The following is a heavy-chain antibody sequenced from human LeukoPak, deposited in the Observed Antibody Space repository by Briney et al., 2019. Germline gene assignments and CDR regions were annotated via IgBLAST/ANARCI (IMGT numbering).Heavy chain of an antibody. Sequence: ASVKVSCKASGYTFASYDINWVRQATGQGLEWMGWMNPNSGNTGYAQKFQGRVTMTRNTSISTAYMELSSLRSEDTAVYYCASWCGLVSGGSCYYYGMDVWGQGTTVTVSS. CDR2: MNPNSGNT. D-gene: IGHD2-15*01. V-gene: IGHV1-8*01. CDR1: GYTFASYD. J-gene: IGHJ6*02. CDR3: ASWCGLVSGGSCYYYGMDV.